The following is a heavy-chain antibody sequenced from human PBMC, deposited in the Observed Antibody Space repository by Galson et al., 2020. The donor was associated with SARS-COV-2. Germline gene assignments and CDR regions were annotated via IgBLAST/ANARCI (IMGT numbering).Heavy chain of an antibody. CDR2: IYYSGST. CDR3: ARFDGSEQNLGMDV. CDR1: GGSISSGDYY. V-gene: IGHV4-30-4*01. Sequence: SETLSLTCTVSGGSISSGDYYWSWIRQPPGKGLEWIGYIYYSGSTYYNPSLKSRVTISVDTSKNQFSLKLSSVTAADTAVYYCARFDGSEQNLGMDVWGQGTTVTVSS. J-gene: IGHJ6*02. D-gene: IGHD3-10*01.